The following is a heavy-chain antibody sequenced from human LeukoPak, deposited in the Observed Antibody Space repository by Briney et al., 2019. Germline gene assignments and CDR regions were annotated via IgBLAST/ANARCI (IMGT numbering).Heavy chain of an antibody. D-gene: IGHD5-18*01. J-gene: IGHJ6*03. Sequence: ASVKVSCKASGYTFTGYYIHWVRQAPGQGLEWMGWINPNSGGTNYAQRFQGRVTMTRDTSISTAYIELSRLTSDDTAVYYCALVDTAIATTLTDYYYYYMDVWGQGTLVTVSS. CDR2: INPNSGGT. CDR3: ALVDTAIATTLTDYYYYYMDV. CDR1: GYTFTGYY. V-gene: IGHV1-2*02.